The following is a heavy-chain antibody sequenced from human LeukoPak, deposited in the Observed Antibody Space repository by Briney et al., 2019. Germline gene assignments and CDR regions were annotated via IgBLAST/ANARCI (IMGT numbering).Heavy chain of an antibody. CDR3: AKDERYVKGYYYYYMDV. D-gene: IGHD3-10*02. Sequence: GGTLRLSCAASGFTFSSYGMNWVRQAPGKGLEWVAAISGSGGSTYYADSVKGRFTISRDNSKNTLYLQMNSLRAEDTAVYYCAKDERYVKGYYYYYMDVWGKGTTVTISS. V-gene: IGHV3-23*01. CDR2: ISGSGGST. J-gene: IGHJ6*03. CDR1: GFTFSSYG.